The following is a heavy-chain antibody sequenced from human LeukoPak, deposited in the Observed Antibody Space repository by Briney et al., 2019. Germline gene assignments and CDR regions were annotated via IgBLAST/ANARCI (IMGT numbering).Heavy chain of an antibody. CDR1: GGSISSGGYY. Sequence: PSETLSLTCTVSGGSISSGGYYWSWIRQHPGKGLEWIGYIYYNGSTYYNPSLKSRITISIDTSKNHFSLKLGSVTAADTAVYYCARSWFGESIPFDYWGQGTLVTVSS. D-gene: IGHD3-10*01. V-gene: IGHV4-31*03. CDR2: IYYNGST. J-gene: IGHJ4*02. CDR3: ARSWFGESIPFDY.